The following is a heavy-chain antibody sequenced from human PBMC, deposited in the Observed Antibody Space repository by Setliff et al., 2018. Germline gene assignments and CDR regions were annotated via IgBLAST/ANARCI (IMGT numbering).Heavy chain of an antibody. D-gene: IGHD2-2*01. J-gene: IGHJ4*02. CDR1: GGSFSGYY. CDR3: ARGPCSSTSCHAAY. Sequence: SETLSLTCAVYGGSFSGYYWSWIRQPPGKGLEWIGEINHSGSTNYNPSLKSRVTISVDTSKNQFSLKVNSVTAADTAVYYCARGPCSSTSCHAAYWGQGTLVTVSS. CDR2: INHSGST. V-gene: IGHV4-34*01.